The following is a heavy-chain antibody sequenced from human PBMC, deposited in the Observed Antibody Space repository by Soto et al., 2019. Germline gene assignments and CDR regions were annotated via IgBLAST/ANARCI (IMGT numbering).Heavy chain of an antibody. D-gene: IGHD2-21*02. V-gene: IGHV1-3*01. Sequence: ASLKVACTASGYTFSSYAMHWVRQAPGQRLEWMGWINAGNGNTKYSQKFQGRVTITRDTSASTAYMELSSLRSEDTAVYYCARSVVVTAIIDYWGQATLVTVSS. CDR1: GYTFSSYA. CDR2: INAGNGNT. CDR3: ARSVVVTAIIDY. J-gene: IGHJ4*02.